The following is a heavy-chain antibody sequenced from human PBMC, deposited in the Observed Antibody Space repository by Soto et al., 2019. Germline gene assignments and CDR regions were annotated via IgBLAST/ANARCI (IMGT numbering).Heavy chain of an antibody. CDR3: ARAPGTEIYYYGMDV. Sequence: PGGSLRLSCAASGFTFSSYAMHWVRQAPGKGLEWVAVISYDGSNKYYADSVKGRFTISRDNSKNTLYLQMNSLRAEDTAVYYCARAPGTEIYYYGMDVWGQGTTVTVSS. CDR2: ISYDGSNK. V-gene: IGHV3-30-3*01. D-gene: IGHD1-26*01. CDR1: GFTFSSYA. J-gene: IGHJ6*02.